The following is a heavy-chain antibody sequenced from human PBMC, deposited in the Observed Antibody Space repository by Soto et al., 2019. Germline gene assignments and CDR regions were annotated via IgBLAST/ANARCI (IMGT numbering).Heavy chain of an antibody. J-gene: IGHJ3*02. D-gene: IGHD1-26*01. CDR3: ARVAGLIVLMDAFDI. V-gene: IGHV3-53*02. CDR1: GFTVSSNY. CDR2: IYSGGST. Sequence: EVQLVETGGGLIQPGGSLRLSCAASGFTVSSNYMSWVRQAPGKGLEWVSVIYSGGSTYYADSVKGRFTISRDNSKNTLYLQMNSLRAEDTAVYYCARVAGLIVLMDAFDIWGQGTMVTVSS.